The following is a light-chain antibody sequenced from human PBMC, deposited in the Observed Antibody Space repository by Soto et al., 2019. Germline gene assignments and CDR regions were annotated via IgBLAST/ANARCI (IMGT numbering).Light chain of an antibody. CDR2: DVS. V-gene: IGLV2-11*01. J-gene: IGLJ1*01. Sequence: HSALTQPRSVAGSPGQAVTFSCTGTNSDVGGYNYVSWYQQYPDKAPKLIIYDVSKRPSGVPDRFSGSKSGNTASLTISGLQAEDEADYFCSSFAGSYTHVFGTGTKVTVL. CDR1: NSDVGGYNY. CDR3: SSFAGSYTHV.